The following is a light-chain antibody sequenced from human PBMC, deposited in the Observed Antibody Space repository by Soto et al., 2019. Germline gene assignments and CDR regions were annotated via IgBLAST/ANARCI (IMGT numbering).Light chain of an antibody. CDR1: QSVSSY. V-gene: IGKV3-11*01. CDR2: NAS. Sequence: EIVLTQSPATLSLSPGERATLSCRAGQSVSSYLAWYQQKPGQAPRLLIHNASHRATGIPARFSGSGSGTDFTLTITSLEPEDFAVYYCQQRSNWPLTFGGGTKVEIK. J-gene: IGKJ4*01. CDR3: QQRSNWPLT.